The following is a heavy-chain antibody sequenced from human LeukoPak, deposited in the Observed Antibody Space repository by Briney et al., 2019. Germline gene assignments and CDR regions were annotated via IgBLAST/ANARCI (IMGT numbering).Heavy chain of an antibody. CDR2: IYYSGST. CDR3: ARGGPAHYYFDY. J-gene: IGHJ4*02. CDR1: GGSISSSSYY. D-gene: IGHD5-12*01. V-gene: IGHV4-39*07. Sequence: KTSETLSLTCTVSGGSISSSSYYWGWIRQPPGKGLEWIGSIYYSGSTYYNLSLKSRVTISVDTSKNQFSLKLSSVTAADTAVYYCARGGPAHYYFDYWGQGTLVTVSS.